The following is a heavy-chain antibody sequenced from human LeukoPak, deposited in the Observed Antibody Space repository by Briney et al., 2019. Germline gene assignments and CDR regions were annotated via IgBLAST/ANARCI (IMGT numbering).Heavy chain of an antibody. D-gene: IGHD1-20*01. Sequence: GGSLRLSCAASGFTVSNNYMSWIRQAPGKGLEWVSVIFSGGTTTYGDSVKGRFTISRDNSKNTVDLQMNSLRAEDTAVYYCARFRITGAIDYWGQGTLVTVSS. CDR2: IFSGGTT. V-gene: IGHV3-66*01. CDR1: GFTVSNNY. J-gene: IGHJ4*02. CDR3: ARFRITGAIDY.